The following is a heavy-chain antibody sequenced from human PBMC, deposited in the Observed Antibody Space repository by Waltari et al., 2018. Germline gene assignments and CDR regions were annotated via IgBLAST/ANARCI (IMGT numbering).Heavy chain of an antibody. CDR3: ARGTHMDV. CDR1: GGSFSGYY. V-gene: IGHV4-34*01. CDR2: SNHRGST. J-gene: IGHJ6*03. Sequence: QVQLQQWGAGLLKPSETLSLTCAVYGGSFSGYYWSWIRQPPGKGLEWIGESNHRGSTHYNPSLKSRITISVDTSKNQVSLKLSSVTAADTAVYYCARGTHMDVWGKGTTVTISS.